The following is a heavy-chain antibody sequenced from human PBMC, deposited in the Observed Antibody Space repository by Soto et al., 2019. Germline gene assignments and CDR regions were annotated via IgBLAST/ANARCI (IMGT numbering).Heavy chain of an antibody. CDR2: INHLETT. CDR1: GASITYGGYS. Sequence: SETLSLTCTVSGASITYGGYSWSWIRQTPGKGLEWIGYINHLETTFYNPSFESRLSLSIDRAKNQFSLNLNSMSAADRAVYFCARGGGSDSFDYWGQGILVTVSS. J-gene: IGHJ4*02. D-gene: IGHD1-26*01. CDR3: ARGGGSDSFDY. V-gene: IGHV4-30-2*01.